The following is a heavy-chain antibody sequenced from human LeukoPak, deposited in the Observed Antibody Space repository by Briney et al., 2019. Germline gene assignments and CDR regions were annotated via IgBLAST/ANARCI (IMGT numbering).Heavy chain of an antibody. Sequence: GGSLRLSCAASGFTFSSYAMHWVRQAPGKGLEGVAVISYDGSNKYYADSVKGRFTISRDNSKNTLYLQMNSLRAEDTAVYYCASLGETDYGDHTIDYWGQGTLVTVSS. D-gene: IGHD4-17*01. CDR3: ASLGETDYGDHTIDY. CDR2: ISYDGSNK. J-gene: IGHJ4*02. CDR1: GFTFSSYA. V-gene: IGHV3-30-3*01.